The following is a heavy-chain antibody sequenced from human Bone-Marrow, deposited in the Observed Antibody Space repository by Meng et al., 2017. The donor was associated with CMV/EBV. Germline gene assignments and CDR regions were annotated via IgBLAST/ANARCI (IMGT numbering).Heavy chain of an antibody. D-gene: IGHD2-2*01. CDR2: INHSGSP. Sequence: SETLSLTCAVYGGSFSGYYWSWVRKPPGKGLEWIGEINHSGSPNYNPSLKSRVTISVDTSKNQFSLKLSSVAAADTAVYYFARGTIVVVPAAIGQSGYYYYYGMDVWGQGTTVTISS. J-gene: IGHJ6*02. CDR3: ARGTIVVVPAAIGQSGYYYYYGMDV. V-gene: IGHV4-34*01. CDR1: GGSFSGYY.